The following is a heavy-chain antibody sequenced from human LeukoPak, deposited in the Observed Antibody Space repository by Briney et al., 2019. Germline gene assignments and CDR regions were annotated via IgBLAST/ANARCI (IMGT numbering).Heavy chain of an antibody. CDR3: ARIRLGYCSSTSCPSGAHYYYYGMDV. D-gene: IGHD2-2*01. Sequence: SVKVSCKASGGTFSSYAISWVRQAPGQGLGWMGGIIPIFGTANYAQKFQGRVTITADESTSTAYMELSSLRSEDTAVYYCARIRLGYCSSTSCPSGAHYYYYGMDVWGQGTTVTVSS. CDR1: GGTFSSYA. J-gene: IGHJ6*02. V-gene: IGHV1-69*13. CDR2: IIPIFGTA.